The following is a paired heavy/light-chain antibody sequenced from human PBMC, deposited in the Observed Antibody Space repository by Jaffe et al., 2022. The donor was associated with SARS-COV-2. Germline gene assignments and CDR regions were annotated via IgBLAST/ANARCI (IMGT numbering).Light chain of an antibody. J-gene: IGLJ3*02. V-gene: IGLV7-43*01. CDR3: LLYYGGAWV. Sequence: QTVVTQEPSLTVSPGGTVTLTCASSTGAVTSGYYPNWFQQKPGQAPRALIYSTSNKHSWTPARFSGSLLGGKAALTLSGVQPEDEAEYYCLLYYGGAWVFGGGTKLAVL. CDR1: TGAVTSGYY. CDR2: STS.
Heavy chain of an antibody. CDR3: ARVAGTYSVDP. V-gene: IGHV7-4-1*02. D-gene: IGHD1-26*01. CDR2: INANTGNP. J-gene: IGHJ5*02. CDR1: GYSFTNYG. Sequence: QVQLVQSGSELKKPGASVKIACKASGYSFTNYGVNWVRQAPGQGLEWMGWINANTGNPTYAQGFTGRFVFSLDTSVSTAYLLISSLKAEDTAVYYCARVAGTYSVDPWGQGTLVTVSS.